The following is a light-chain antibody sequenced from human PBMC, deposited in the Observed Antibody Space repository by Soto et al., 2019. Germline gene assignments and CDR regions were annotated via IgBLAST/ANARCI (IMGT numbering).Light chain of an antibody. Sequence: EIVMTQSPDTLSVSPGERATLSCRASQSVSSNLAWYQQKPGQAPRLLIYGASTRATGIPARFSGSGSGTEFTLTISSLQSEDFAVYYCQQYNNWLPITCGQGTRLEIK. V-gene: IGKV3D-15*01. CDR3: QQYNNWLPIT. J-gene: IGKJ5*01. CDR1: QSVSSN. CDR2: GAS.